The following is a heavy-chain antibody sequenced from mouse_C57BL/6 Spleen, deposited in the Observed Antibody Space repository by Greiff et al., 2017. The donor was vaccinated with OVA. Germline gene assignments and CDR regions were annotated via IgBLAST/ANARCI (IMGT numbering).Heavy chain of an antibody. D-gene: IGHD1-1*01. J-gene: IGHJ1*03. CDR2: ISSGSSTI. Sequence: EVQRVESGGGLVKPGGSLKLSCAASGFTFSDYGMHWVRQAPEKGLEWVAYISSGSSTIYYADTVKGRFTISRDNAKNTLFLQMTSLRSEDPAMYYCARLELRECFVVWGRGTAVTVSS. CDR1: GFTFSDYG. V-gene: IGHV5-17*01. CDR3: ARLELRECFVV.